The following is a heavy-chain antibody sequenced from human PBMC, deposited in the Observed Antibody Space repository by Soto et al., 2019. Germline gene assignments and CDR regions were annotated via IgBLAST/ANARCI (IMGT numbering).Heavy chain of an antibody. J-gene: IGHJ6*02. CDR1: GFSLSTSGVG. D-gene: IGHD2-15*01. CDR3: AYLPCSGGSCYWFSYSGMDV. V-gene: IGHV2-5*02. CDR2: IYWDDDK. Sequence: QITLKESGPTLVKPTQTLTLTCTFSGFSLSTSGVGVAWIRQPPGKALEWLALIYWDDDKRYRPSLETRLTITQDTSKNQVVLTMTNMDSVDTATYYCAYLPCSGGSCYWFSYSGMDVCGQGTTVTVSS.